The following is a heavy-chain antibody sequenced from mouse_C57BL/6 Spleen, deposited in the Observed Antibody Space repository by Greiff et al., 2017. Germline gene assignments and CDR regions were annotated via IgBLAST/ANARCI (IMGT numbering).Heavy chain of an antibody. CDR3: ARDTTVAVDY. V-gene: IGHV1-55*01. CDR2: IYPGSGST. J-gene: IGHJ2*01. D-gene: IGHD1-1*01. CDR1: GYTFTSYW. Sequence: QVQLKQPGAELVKPGASVKMSCKASGYTFTSYWITWVKQRPGQGLEWIGDIYPGSGSTNYNEKFKSKATLTVDTSASTAYMQLSSLTSEDSAVYYCARDTTVAVDYWGQGTTLTVSS.